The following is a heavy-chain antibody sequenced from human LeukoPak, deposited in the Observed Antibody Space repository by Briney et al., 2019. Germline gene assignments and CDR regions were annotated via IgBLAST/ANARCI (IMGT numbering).Heavy chain of an antibody. Sequence: PGGSLRLSCAASGFTFSSYAMSWVRQAPGKGLEWVSAISGSGGSTYYADSVKGRFTISRDNSKNTLHLQMNSLRAEDTAVYYCAKDRGIVGAPGYFQHWGQGTLVTVSS. CDR3: AKDRGIVGAPGYFQH. CDR1: GFTFSSYA. J-gene: IGHJ1*01. V-gene: IGHV3-23*01. CDR2: ISGSGGST. D-gene: IGHD1-26*01.